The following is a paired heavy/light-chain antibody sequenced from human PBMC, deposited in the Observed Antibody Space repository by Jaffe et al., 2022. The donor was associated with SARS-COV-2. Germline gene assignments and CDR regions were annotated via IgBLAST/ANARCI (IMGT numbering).Light chain of an antibody. J-gene: IGKJ1*01. V-gene: IGKV4-1*01. Sequence: DIVMTQSPDSLAVSLGERATINCKSSQSVLYSSNNKNYLVWYQQKPGQPPKLLIYWAFTRESGVPDRFSGSGSGTDFTLTISSLQAEDVAVYYCQQYYSTPWTFGQGTKVEIK. CDR1: QSVLYSSNNKNY. CDR2: WAF. CDR3: QQYYSTPWT.
Heavy chain of an antibody. J-gene: IGHJ6*02. CDR2: ISAYNANT. Sequence: QVQLVQSGAEVKKPGASVKVSCEASGYTFTSSGITWVRQAPGQGLEWMGWISAYNANTNYAQKLQGRVTMTTDTSTSTAYMELRSLRSDDTAVYYCARVPRKGELLGPNYYYYYYGMDVWGQGTTVTVSS. CDR3: ARVPRKGELLGPNYYYYYYGMDV. D-gene: IGHD1-26*01. V-gene: IGHV1-18*01. CDR1: GYTFTSSG.